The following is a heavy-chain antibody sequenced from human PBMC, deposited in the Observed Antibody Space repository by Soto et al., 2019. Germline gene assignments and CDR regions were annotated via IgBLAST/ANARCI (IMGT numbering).Heavy chain of an antibody. D-gene: IGHD3-22*01. Sequence: EVQLVESGGGLVKPGGSLRLSCAASGFTFSSYSMNWVRQAPGKGLEWVSSISSSSSYIFYAASVKGRFTISRDNAKNSLYRQMNSLRAEDTAVYYCARGYHYYDSSGYDKWDAFDIWGQGTMVTVSS. CDR1: GFTFSSYS. J-gene: IGHJ3*02. CDR2: ISSSSSYI. V-gene: IGHV3-21*01. CDR3: ARGYHYYDSSGYDKWDAFDI.